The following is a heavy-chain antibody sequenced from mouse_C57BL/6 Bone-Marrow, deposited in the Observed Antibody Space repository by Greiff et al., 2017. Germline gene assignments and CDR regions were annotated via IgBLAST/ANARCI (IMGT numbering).Heavy chain of an antibody. CDR3: ATLMYYYGSSYVGYAMDY. J-gene: IGHJ4*01. D-gene: IGHD1-1*01. CDR1: GFSLTSYG. CDR2: IWGVGST. V-gene: IGHV2-6*01. Sequence: QVQLKESGPGLVAPSQRLSITCTVSGFSLTSYGVDWVRQSPGKGLEWLGVIWGVGSTNYNSALKSRLSISKDNSKSQVFLKMNSLQTDDTAMYYCATLMYYYGSSYVGYAMDYWGQGTSVTVSS.